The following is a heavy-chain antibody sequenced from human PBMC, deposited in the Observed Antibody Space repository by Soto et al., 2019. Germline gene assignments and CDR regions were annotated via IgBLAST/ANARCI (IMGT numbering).Heavy chain of an antibody. Sequence: QLQLQESGSGLVKPSQTLSLTCAVSGGSISSGGYSWSWIRQPPGKGLEWIGYIYHSGSTYYNPSLRSRVTISGDRTKNQFSLKLRSVPAADTAVYYCAAGGGLPRYYWGQGTLVTVSS. CDR3: AAGGGLPRYY. J-gene: IGHJ4*02. CDR1: GGSISSGGYS. V-gene: IGHV4-30-2*01. D-gene: IGHD5-12*01. CDR2: IYHSGST.